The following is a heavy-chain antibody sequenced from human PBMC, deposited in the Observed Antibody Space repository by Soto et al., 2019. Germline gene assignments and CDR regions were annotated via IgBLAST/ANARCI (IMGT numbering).Heavy chain of an antibody. D-gene: IGHD2-15*01. CDR2: ISVSGTYT. J-gene: IGHJ5*02. Sequence: GGSLRLSCAASGFNFSSYAMNWVRQAPGKGLEWVSGISVSGTYTYYAESVKGRFTISRDNSKSTLYLQMNSLRAEDTAVYYCAKGGAVKLPRYNWFDPWGQGVLVTVSS. V-gene: IGHV3-23*01. CDR1: GFNFSSYA. CDR3: AKGGAVKLPRYNWFDP.